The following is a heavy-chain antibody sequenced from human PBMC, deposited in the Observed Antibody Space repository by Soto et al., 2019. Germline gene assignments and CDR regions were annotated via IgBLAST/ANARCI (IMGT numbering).Heavy chain of an antibody. V-gene: IGHV3-23*01. D-gene: IGHD5-12*01. Sequence: GGSLRLSCAASGFTFSSYAMSWVRQAPGKGLEWVSAISGSGGSTYYADSVKGRFTISRDNSKNTLYLQMNSLRAEDTAVYYCAKPQRHGYSGYDSPTFDYWGQGTLVTVSS. CDR1: GFTFSSYA. J-gene: IGHJ4*02. CDR3: AKPQRHGYSGYDSPTFDY. CDR2: ISGSGGST.